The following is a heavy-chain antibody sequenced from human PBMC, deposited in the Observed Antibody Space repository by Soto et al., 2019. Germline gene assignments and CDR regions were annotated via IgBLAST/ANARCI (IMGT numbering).Heavy chain of an antibody. CDR2: ISSSSSYI. J-gene: IGHJ4*02. V-gene: IGHV3-21*01. D-gene: IGHD5-18*01. CDR3: ARDQPGYSYGYGLGY. CDR1: GFTFSSYS. Sequence: EVQLVESGGGLVKPGGSLRLSCAASGFTFSSYSMNWVRQAPGKGLEWVSSISSSSSYIYYADSVKGRFTISSDKAKNSLYLQMNSLRAEDTAVYYCARDQPGYSYGYGLGYWGQGTLVTVSS.